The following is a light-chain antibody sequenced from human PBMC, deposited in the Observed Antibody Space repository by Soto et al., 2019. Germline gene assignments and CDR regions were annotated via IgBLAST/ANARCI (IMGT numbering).Light chain of an antibody. CDR1: SSDVGGYNY. CDR2: DVS. CDR3: SSYTRSSTLYVV. J-gene: IGLJ2*01. V-gene: IGLV2-14*01. Sequence: QSALTQPASVSGSPGQSITISCTGTSSDVGGYNYVSWYQQHPGKAPKLMIYDVSNRPSGVSNRFSGSTSGNTASLTISGLQAEDEADYYCSSYTRSSTLYVVFGGGTKLTVL.